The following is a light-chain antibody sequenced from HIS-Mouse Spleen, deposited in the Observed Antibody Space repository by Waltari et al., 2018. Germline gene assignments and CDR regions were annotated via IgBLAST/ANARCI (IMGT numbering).Light chain of an antibody. J-gene: IGLJ2*01. CDR1: SSDVGGYNY. CDR2: EVS. V-gene: IGLV2-14*01. CDR3: SSYTSSSTVV. Sequence: QSAPTQPASVSGSPGQSITISCTGTSSDVGGYNYVFWYQQHPGKAPKLMIYEVSNRPSGVSNRFSGSKSGNTASLTISGLQAEDEADYYCSSYTSSSTVVFGGGTKLTVL.